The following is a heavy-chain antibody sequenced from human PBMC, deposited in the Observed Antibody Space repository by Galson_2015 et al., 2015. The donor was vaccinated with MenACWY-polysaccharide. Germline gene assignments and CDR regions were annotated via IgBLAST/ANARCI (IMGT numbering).Heavy chain of an antibody. CDR2: VKGDGSEK. Sequence: SLRLSCAASGFTFSGYWMTWLRQAPGKGPEWVANVKGDGSEKYFLDSVKGRFTIGRDNADNSLFLQMISLRVEDTAVYYCARDAYGGCFDYWGQGVLVTVSS. CDR1: GFTFSGYW. V-gene: IGHV3-7*01. J-gene: IGHJ4*02. CDR3: ARDAYGGCFDY. D-gene: IGHD4-23*01.